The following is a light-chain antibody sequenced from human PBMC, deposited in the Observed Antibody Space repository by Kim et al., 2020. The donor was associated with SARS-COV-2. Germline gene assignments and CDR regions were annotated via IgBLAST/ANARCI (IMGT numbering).Light chain of an antibody. Sequence: GQKIALAGTGSSTNIGNSYISWYQHPPGTAPMLVIYDNNKRPSGIPDRFSGSKSGTSAMLGMTGLQTGDEADYYCGTWDSSLSAVVFGGGTQLTVL. V-gene: IGLV1-51*01. CDR3: GTWDSSLSAVV. CDR2: DNN. CDR1: STNIGNSY. J-gene: IGLJ2*01.